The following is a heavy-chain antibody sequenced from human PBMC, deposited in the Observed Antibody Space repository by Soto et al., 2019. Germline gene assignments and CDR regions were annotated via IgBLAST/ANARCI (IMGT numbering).Heavy chain of an antibody. CDR1: GYTFTSYD. J-gene: IGHJ6*03. D-gene: IGHD3-3*01. CDR2: MNPNSGNT. CDR3: ARAQSGIRFLERLEYYYYYMDV. Sequence: SVKVSCKASGYTFTSYDINWVRQATGQGLEWMGWMNPNSGNTGYAQKFQGRVTMTRNTSISTAYMELSSLRSEDTAVYYCARAQSGIRFLERLEYYYYYMDVWGKGTTVTVSS. V-gene: IGHV1-8*01.